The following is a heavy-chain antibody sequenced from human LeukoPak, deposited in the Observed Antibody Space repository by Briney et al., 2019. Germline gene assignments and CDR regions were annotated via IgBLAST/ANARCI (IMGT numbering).Heavy chain of an antibody. CDR2: TYYRSTWYN. CDR1: GDSVSSNSVT. V-gene: IGHV6-1*01. J-gene: IGHJ5*02. CDR3: ARRLTQYDCFDP. Sequence: SQTLSLTCAISGDSVSSNSVTWNWIRQSPSRGLEWLGRTYYRSTWYNDYAVSVRGRITVNPDTSKNQFSLHLNSVTPEDTAVYYCARRLTQYDCFDPWGQRILVTVSS. D-gene: IGHD2-2*01.